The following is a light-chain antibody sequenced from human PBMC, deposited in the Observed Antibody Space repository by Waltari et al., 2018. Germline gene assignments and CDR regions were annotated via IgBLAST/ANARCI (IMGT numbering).Light chain of an antibody. CDR3: QQRSNWPLT. CDR1: QSVSSY. Sequence: IVFTQSPATLSLSPGERATLYCRASQSVSSYLAWSQQKPGQAPRLLIYDASNRATGIPARFSGSGSGTDFTLTISSLEPEDFAVYYCQQRSNWPLTFGGGTKVEIK. V-gene: IGKV3-11*01. CDR2: DAS. J-gene: IGKJ4*01.